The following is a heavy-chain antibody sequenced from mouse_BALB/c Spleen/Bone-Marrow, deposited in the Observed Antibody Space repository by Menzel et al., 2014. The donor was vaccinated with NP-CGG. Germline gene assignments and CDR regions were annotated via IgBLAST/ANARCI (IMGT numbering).Heavy chain of an antibody. CDR1: GYTFTSYW. Sequence: QVQLKQSGAELAKPGASVKMSCKASGYTFTSYWMHWVKQRPGQGLEWIGYINPSTGYTEYNQKFKDKATLTADKSSSTAYMQLSSLTSEDSAVYYCARSNYYCSKDYWGQGTTLTVSS. CDR3: ARSNYYCSKDY. CDR2: INPSTGYT. D-gene: IGHD1-1*01. J-gene: IGHJ2*01. V-gene: IGHV1-7*01.